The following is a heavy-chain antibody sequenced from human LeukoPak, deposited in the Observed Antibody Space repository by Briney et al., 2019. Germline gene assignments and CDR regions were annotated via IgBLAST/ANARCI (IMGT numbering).Heavy chain of an antibody. V-gene: IGHV3-23*01. CDR1: GFSFSNDA. Sequence: PGGSLTLSCPASGFSFSNDALRWVFQAPGKRLESGSAIRGSGGSTYYADSVKRRFTLSRDNSKNTLYLQMNSLRAEDTSAYYCAKTLFSLRFNTPGYYSDYWGQGTLVTVSS. CDR3: AKTLFSLRFNTPGYYSDY. J-gene: IGHJ4*02. CDR2: IRGSGGST. D-gene: IGHD3-3*01.